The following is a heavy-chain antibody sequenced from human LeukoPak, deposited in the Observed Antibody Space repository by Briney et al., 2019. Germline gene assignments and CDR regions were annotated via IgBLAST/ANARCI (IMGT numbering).Heavy chain of an antibody. CDR2: IGSSSSYI. CDR1: GFTFSSYS. J-gene: IGHJ4*02. D-gene: IGHD3-22*01. CDR3: ASPPGYYDTSGYIVY. Sequence: PGGSLRLSCAASGFTFSSYSMNWVRQAPGKGLEGVSSIGSSSSYIYYADSVKGRFTISRDNAKNSLYLQMNSLRAEDTAVYYCASPPGYYDTSGYIVYWGQGTLVTVSS. V-gene: IGHV3-21*06.